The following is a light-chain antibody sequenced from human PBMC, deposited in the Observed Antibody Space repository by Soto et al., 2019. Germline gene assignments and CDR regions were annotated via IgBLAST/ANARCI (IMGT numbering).Light chain of an antibody. CDR2: SND. J-gene: IGLJ2*01. Sequence: QSVLTQPPSASGTPGQRVTISCSGSSSNIGSNTVKWYQQLPGTAPKLLIYSNDQRPSGVPDRFSGSKSGTSASLAISGLQSEDEADYYCAAWDDSLNGVVFGRGTKVTVL. CDR3: AAWDDSLNGVV. V-gene: IGLV1-44*01. CDR1: SSNIGSNT.